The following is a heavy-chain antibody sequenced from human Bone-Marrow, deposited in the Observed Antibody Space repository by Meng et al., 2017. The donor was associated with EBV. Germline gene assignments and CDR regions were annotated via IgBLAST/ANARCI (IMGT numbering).Heavy chain of an antibody. V-gene: IGHV4-34*01. CDR2: MNHSGST. D-gene: IGHD2-15*01. CDR3: ARGGGLGVVVAAQTNWFDP. Sequence: GHLQLLVAGTVKPSEPLSLTCAVYGGSFSCYYWSWISQPPGKGLEWIGEMNHSGSTNYNPSLKSRVTIAVDTSKNQFSLKLSSVTAADTAVYYCARGGGLGVVVAAQTNWFDPWGQGTLVTVSS. CDR1: GGSFSCYY. J-gene: IGHJ5*02.